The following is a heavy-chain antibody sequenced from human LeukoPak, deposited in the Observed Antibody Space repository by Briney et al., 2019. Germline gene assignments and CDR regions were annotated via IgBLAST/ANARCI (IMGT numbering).Heavy chain of an antibody. CDR2: ISAYNGNT. CDR1: GYTFTSYG. Sequence: ALVKVSCKASGYTFTSYGISWVRQAPGQGLEWMGWISAYNGNTNYAQKLQGRVTMTTDTSTSTAYIELRSLRSDDTAVYYCARYGDIVVVPAAISLGMDVWGQGTTVTVSS. V-gene: IGHV1-18*01. J-gene: IGHJ6*02. CDR3: ARYGDIVVVPAAISLGMDV. D-gene: IGHD2-2*02.